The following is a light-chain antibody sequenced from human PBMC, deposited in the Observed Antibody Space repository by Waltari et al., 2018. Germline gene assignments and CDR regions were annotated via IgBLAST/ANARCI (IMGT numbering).Light chain of an antibody. CDR3: QQRSNWPPSIT. Sequence: EIVLTQSPATLSLSPGERATLSGRASQSVSSYLAWYQQKPGQAPRLLLYDASNRATGIPARFSGSGSGTDFTLTISSLEPEDFAVYYCQQRSNWPPSITFGQGTRLEIK. CDR1: QSVSSY. CDR2: DAS. V-gene: IGKV3-11*01. J-gene: IGKJ5*01.